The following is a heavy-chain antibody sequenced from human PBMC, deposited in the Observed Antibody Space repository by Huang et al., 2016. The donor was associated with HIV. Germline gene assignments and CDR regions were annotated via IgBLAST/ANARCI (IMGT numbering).Heavy chain of an antibody. Sequence: QVQLVQSGAEVKKPGSSVKVSCKASGGTFSTYAISWVPQAPGQGREWMGGTIPIFGTANYAQKFQGTVTITADEFTSTAYMELSSLRSEDTALYYCARGRTRSSLYDSYYGLDVWGQGTTVTVSS. CDR2: TIPIFGTA. CDR1: GGTFSTYA. J-gene: IGHJ6*02. V-gene: IGHV1-69*01. D-gene: IGHD6-6*01. CDR3: ARGRTRSSLYDSYYGLDV.